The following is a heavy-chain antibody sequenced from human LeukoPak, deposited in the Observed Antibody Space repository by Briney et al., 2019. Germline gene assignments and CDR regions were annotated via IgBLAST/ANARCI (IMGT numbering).Heavy chain of an antibody. Sequence: GGSLRLSCAASGFTFSSYAMHWVRQAPGKGLEWVAVISYDGSNKYYADSVKGRFTISRDNSKNTLYLQMNSLRAEDTAVHYCARDVDYGDYIRWFDPWGQGTLVTVSS. D-gene: IGHD4-17*01. J-gene: IGHJ5*02. CDR3: ARDVDYGDYIRWFDP. CDR2: ISYDGSNK. V-gene: IGHV3-30*01. CDR1: GFTFSSYA.